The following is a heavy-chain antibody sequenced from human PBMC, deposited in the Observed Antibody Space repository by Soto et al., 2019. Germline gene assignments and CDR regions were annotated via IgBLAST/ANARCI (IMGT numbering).Heavy chain of an antibody. CDR1: GGSISSGGYY. V-gene: IGHV4-31*03. Sequence: SETLSLTCTVSGGSISSGGYYWSWIRQHPGKGLEWIGYIYYSGSTYYNPSLKSRVTISVDTSKNQFSLKLSSVTAADTAVYYCARDVFVPAAIRYMDGWGKGTTVTVAS. CDR3: ARDVFVPAAIRYMDG. D-gene: IGHD2-2*01. J-gene: IGHJ6*03. CDR2: IYYSGST.